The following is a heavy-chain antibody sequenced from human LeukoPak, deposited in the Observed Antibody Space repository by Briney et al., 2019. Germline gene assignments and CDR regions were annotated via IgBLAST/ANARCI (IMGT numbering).Heavy chain of an antibody. CDR2: ISAYNGNT. CDR3: AREDCSGGSCYSLSLTPVFHVFDI. V-gene: IGHV1-18*01. D-gene: IGHD2-15*01. Sequence: ASVKVSCKASGYAFTSDGISGVRQAPGQGVEWMGWISAYNGNTNYAPKLQGRVTMTTDTSTSTAYMEPRSLRSDDTAVYYCAREDCSGGSCYSLSLTPVFHVFDIWGQGTMVTVSS. J-gene: IGHJ3*02. CDR1: GYAFTSDG.